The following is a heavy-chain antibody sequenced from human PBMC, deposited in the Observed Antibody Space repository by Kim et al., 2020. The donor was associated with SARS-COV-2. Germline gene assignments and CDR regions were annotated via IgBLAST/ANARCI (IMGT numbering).Heavy chain of an antibody. CDR3: ARDSDIYCSSTSCYADAFDI. D-gene: IGHD2-2*01. V-gene: IGHV3-33*01. CDR2: IWYDGSNK. J-gene: IGHJ3*02. CDR1: GFTFSSYG. Sequence: GGSLRLSCAASGFTFSSYGMHWVRQAPGKGLEWVAVIWYDGSNKYYADSVKGRFTISRDNSKNTLYLQMNSLRAEDTAVYYCARDSDIYCSSTSCYADAFDIWGQGTMVTVSS.